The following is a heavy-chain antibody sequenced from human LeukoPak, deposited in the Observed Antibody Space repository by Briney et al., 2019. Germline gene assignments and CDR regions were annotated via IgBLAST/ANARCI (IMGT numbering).Heavy chain of an antibody. CDR2: IWYDGSNK. D-gene: IGHD3-22*01. J-gene: IGHJ4*02. Sequence: GGSLRLSCAASGFTFSSYGMHWVRQAPGKGLEWVAVIWYDGSNKYYADSGKGRFTISRDNSKNTLYLQMNSLRAEDTAVYYCARVGYDSSGYPYYFDYWGQGTLVTVSS. CDR1: GFTFSSYG. CDR3: ARVGYDSSGYPYYFDY. V-gene: IGHV3-33*01.